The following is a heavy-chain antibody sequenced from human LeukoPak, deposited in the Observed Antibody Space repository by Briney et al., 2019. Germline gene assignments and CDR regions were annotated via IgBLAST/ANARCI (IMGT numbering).Heavy chain of an antibody. CDR1: GFTFSSYA. D-gene: IGHD1-26*01. J-gene: IGHJ4*02. CDR2: ISGSGGST. Sequence: QSGGSLRLSCAASGFTFSSYAMSWVRQAPGKGLEWVSAISGSGGSTYYADSVKGRFTISRDNSKNTLYLQMNSLRAEDTAVYYCAKDLRGSYFFDYWGQGTLVTVSS. CDR3: AKDLRGSYFFDY. V-gene: IGHV3-23*01.